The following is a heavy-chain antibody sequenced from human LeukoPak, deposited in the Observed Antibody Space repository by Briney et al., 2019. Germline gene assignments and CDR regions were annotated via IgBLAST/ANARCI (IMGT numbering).Heavy chain of an antibody. J-gene: IGHJ6*03. D-gene: IGHD3-22*01. V-gene: IGHV4-59*01. CDR2: IYYSGST. Sequence: SETLSLTCTVSGGSISSYYWSWIRQPPWKGLEWIGYIYYSGSTNYNPSLKSRVTISVDTSKNQFSLKLSSVTAADTAVYYCARSLIGGYYYYYMDVWGKGTTVTVSS. CDR1: GGSISSYY. CDR3: ARSLIGGYYYYYMDV.